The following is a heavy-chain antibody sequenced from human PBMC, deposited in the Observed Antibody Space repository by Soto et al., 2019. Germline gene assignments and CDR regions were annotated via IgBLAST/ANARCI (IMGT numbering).Heavy chain of an antibody. CDR1: GFTFSSYG. Sequence: GGSLRLSCAASGFTFSSYGMHWVRQAPGKGLEWVAVISYDGSNKYYADSVKGRFTISRDNSKNTLYLQMNSLRAEDTAVYYCAKDVTGITIFGVVITPHYYYYYGMDVWGQGTTVTVSS. CDR3: AKDVTGITIFGVVITPHYYYYYGMDV. J-gene: IGHJ6*02. V-gene: IGHV3-30*18. CDR2: ISYDGSNK. D-gene: IGHD3-3*01.